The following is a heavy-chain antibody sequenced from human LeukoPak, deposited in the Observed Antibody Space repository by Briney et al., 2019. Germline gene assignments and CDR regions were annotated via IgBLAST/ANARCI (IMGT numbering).Heavy chain of an antibody. D-gene: IGHD3-22*01. CDR1: GFTFSDYY. Sequence: PGGSLRLSCAASGFTFSDYYMNWIRQAPGKGLEWVSYISSSGRSIYYADSVKGRFTISRDNAKNSLYLQMNSLRAEDTAVYYCARDQGYYDSSGYYPYYLDYWGQGNLATVSS. V-gene: IGHV3-11*01. CDR3: ARDQGYYDSSGYYPYYLDY. J-gene: IGHJ4*02. CDR2: ISSSGRSI.